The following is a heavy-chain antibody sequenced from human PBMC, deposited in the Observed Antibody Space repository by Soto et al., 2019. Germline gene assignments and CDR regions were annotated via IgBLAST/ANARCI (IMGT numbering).Heavy chain of an antibody. Sequence: QVQLVESGGGVVQPGRSLRLSCAGSGFTFSSYGMHWVRQAPGKGLGGVAVIWLDGSNKYYADSVKGRFTISRDNSKNTLYLQMNSLRAEDTAVYYCARGLWSFDYWGQGNLVTVSS. CDR2: IWLDGSNK. D-gene: IGHD5-18*01. CDR3: ARGLWSFDY. V-gene: IGHV3-33*01. J-gene: IGHJ4*02. CDR1: GFTFSSYG.